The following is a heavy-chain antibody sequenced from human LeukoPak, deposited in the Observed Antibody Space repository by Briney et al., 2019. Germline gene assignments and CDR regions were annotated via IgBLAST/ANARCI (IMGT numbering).Heavy chain of an antibody. D-gene: IGHD3-10*01. CDR3: ARQIDYYGSGSLPDY. CDR2: ISSSSSYI. V-gene: IGHV3-21*01. CDR1: GFTFSSYS. J-gene: IGHJ4*02. Sequence: GGSLRLYCAASGFTFSSYSMNWVRQAPGKGLEWVSSISSSSSYIYYADSVKGRFTISRDNAKNSLYLQMNSLRAEDTAVYYCARQIDYYGSGSLPDYWGQGTLVTVSS.